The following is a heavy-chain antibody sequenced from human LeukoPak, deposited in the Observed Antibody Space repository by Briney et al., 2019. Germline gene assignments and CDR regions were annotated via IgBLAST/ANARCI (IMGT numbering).Heavy chain of an antibody. CDR1: GGSFSGYY. V-gene: IGHV4-34*01. CDR2: INHSGST. J-gene: IGHJ4*02. CDR3: ARNRRFAAAAHIDY. D-gene: IGHD6-13*01. Sequence: SETLSLTCAVYGGSFSGYYWSWIRQPPGKGLEWIGEINHSGSTNYNPSLKSRVTILVDTSKNQFSLKLSSVTAADTAVYYCARNRRFAAAAHIDYWGQGTLVTVSS.